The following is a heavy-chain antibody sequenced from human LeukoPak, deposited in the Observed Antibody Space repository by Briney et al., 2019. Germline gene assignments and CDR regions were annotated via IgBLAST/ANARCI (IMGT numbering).Heavy chain of an antibody. V-gene: IGHV3-21*01. D-gene: IGHD6-19*01. CDR1: GFTFSSYS. CDR2: ISSSSSYI. CDR3: ARRFRYSSGWYGDY. Sequence: GGSLRLSCAASGFTFSSYSMNWVRQAPGKGLEWVSSISSSSSYIYYADSVKVRFTISRDNAKNSLYLQMNSLRAEDTAVYYCARRFRYSSGWYGDYWGQGTLVTVSS. J-gene: IGHJ4*02.